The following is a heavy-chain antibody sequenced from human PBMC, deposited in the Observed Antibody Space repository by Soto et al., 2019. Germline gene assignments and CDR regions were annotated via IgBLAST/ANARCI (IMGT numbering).Heavy chain of an antibody. V-gene: IGHV4-4*02. CDR2: VYHTGST. Sequence: QVLLQESGPGLINASGTLSLTCGVSGGSISTNNWWSWVRQTPGQGLEWIAEVYHTGSTIYNPSLKSRLTISVDKSKNQCSLSLTSVTAAYSAVYYCARAKLCNTLSCPHSFDTWGQGTLVSVSS. J-gene: IGHJ4*02. D-gene: IGHD2-15*01. CDR1: GGSISTNNW. CDR3: ARAKLCNTLSCPHSFDT.